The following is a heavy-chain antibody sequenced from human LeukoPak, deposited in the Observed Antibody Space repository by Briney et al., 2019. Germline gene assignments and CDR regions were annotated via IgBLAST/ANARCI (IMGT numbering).Heavy chain of an antibody. Sequence: PSETLSLTCTVSGGSISSGSYYWSWIRQPAGKGLEWIGRIYTSGSTNYNPSLKSRVTISVDTSKNQFSLKLSSVTAADTAVYYCARLRWGGGDCLFDYWGQGTLVTVSS. J-gene: IGHJ4*02. CDR3: ARLRWGGGDCLFDY. V-gene: IGHV4-61*02. CDR2: IYTSGST. CDR1: GGSISSGSYY. D-gene: IGHD2-21*02.